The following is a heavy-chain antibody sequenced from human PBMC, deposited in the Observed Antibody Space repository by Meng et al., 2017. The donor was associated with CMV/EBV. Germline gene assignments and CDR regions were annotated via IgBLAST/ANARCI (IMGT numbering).Heavy chain of an antibody. CDR3: ARDQGYSSSWYYFDY. CDR1: GGSISSYY. CDR2: IYYSGST. V-gene: IGHV4-59*01. Sequence: AGSLRLSCTVSGGSISSYYWSWIRQPPGKGLEWIGYIYYSGSTNYNPSLKSRVTISVDTSKNQFSLKLSSVTAADTAVYYCARDQGYSSSWYYFDYWGQGTLVTVSS. J-gene: IGHJ4*02. D-gene: IGHD6-13*01.